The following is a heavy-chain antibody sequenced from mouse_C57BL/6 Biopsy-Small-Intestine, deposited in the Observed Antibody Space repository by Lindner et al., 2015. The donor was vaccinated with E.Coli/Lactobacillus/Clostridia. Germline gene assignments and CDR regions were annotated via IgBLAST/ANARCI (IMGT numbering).Heavy chain of an antibody. V-gene: IGHV1-66*01. Sequence: VQLQESGTELVMPGASVKISCKASGYSFTSYYIHWVRQRPGQGLEWIGWIYPGSDNTKYNEKYKDRATLTTDKSSSTAYIQFSSLTTEDSAIYYCARGTDYFDHWGQGTTLTVSS. CDR3: ARGTDYFDH. CDR1: GYSFTSYY. D-gene: IGHD3-3*01. J-gene: IGHJ2*01. CDR2: IYPGSDNT.